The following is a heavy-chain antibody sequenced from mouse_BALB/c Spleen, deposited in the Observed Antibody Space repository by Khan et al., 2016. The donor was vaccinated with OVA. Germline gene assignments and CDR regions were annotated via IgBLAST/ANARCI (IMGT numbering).Heavy chain of an antibody. CDR2: INTYTGET. Sequence: QIQLVQSGPELKKPGETVKISCKAPGYTFTNYGMNWVKQAPGKGLKWMGWINTYTGETTYGEDFKGRFAFSLETSASTAYLQINNLKNEDTATYFCARSNYGSSYAMDYWGQGTSVIVSS. D-gene: IGHD1-1*01. CDR3: ARSNYGSSYAMDY. CDR1: GYTFTNYG. J-gene: IGHJ4*01. V-gene: IGHV9-3-1*01.